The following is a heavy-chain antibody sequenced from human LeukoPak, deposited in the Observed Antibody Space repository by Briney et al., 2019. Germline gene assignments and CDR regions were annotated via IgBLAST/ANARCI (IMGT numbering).Heavy chain of an antibody. D-gene: IGHD6-6*01. CDR2: ITPSID. J-gene: IGHJ4*02. CDR1: GVFFKAAY. Sequence: GGSLXLSCAASGVFFKAAYMNGVRQAPGKGLEWGGRITPSIDEYAAPVKGRFSISRDDSKSMVYLQMSSLVTDDTAVYYCVWSSTWEKRFYLDQWGQGTLVTVSS. CDR3: VWSSTWEKRFYLDQ. V-gene: IGHV3-15*01.